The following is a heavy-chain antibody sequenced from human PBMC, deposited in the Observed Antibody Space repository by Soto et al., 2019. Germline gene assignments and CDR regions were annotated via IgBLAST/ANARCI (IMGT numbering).Heavy chain of an antibody. J-gene: IGHJ4*02. V-gene: IGHV1-2*02. D-gene: IGHD3-22*01. CDR1: GYTFTGYY. CDR3: ARAHYDSSGYYPVWYFDY. Sequence: VASVKVSCKASGYTFTGYYMHWVRQAPGQGLEWMGWINPNSGGTNYAQKFQGRVTMTRDTSISTAYMELSRLRSDDTAVYYCARAHYDSSGYYPVWYFDYWGQGTLVTVSS. CDR2: INPNSGGT.